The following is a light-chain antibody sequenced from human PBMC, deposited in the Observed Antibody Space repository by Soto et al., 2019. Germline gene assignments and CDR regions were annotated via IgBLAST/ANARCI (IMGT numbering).Light chain of an antibody. CDR1: QSVSSN. J-gene: IGKJ1*01. CDR3: QQYNNWPWT. Sequence: EKVMTPSPATPSLSPGERTTPPRRASQSVSSNLAWYQQKPGQAPRLLIYGASTRATGIPARFSGSGSGTEFTLTISSLQSEDFAVYYCQQYNNWPWTFGQGTKV. V-gene: IGKV3-15*01. CDR2: GAS.